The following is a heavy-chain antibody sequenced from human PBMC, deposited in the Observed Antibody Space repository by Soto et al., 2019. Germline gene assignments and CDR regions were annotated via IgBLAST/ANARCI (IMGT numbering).Heavy chain of an antibody. Sequence: GGSLRLSCAASGFTFSSYPMSWVRQAPGKGLEWVSGISGSGHYADYVDSVRGRFTISRDNPKNTLFLQMNSLRAEDTAVYYCVKGRSEVVSGATNYWGQGTLVTVSS. CDR1: GFTFSSYP. J-gene: IGHJ4*02. V-gene: IGHV3-23*01. CDR3: VKGRSEVVSGATNY. D-gene: IGHD2-15*01. CDR2: ISGSGHYA.